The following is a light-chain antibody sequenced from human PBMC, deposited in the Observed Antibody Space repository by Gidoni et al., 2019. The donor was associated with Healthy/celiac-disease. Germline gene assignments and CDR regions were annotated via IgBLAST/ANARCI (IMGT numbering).Light chain of an antibody. CDR2: KDS. CDR1: ALQKQY. Sequence: SYELTQPPPLSASPGQTARITCSGDALQKQYAYWYQQKPGQAPVLVIYKDSERPSGIPERFSGSSSGTTVTLTISGVQAEDEADYYCQSADSSGTYLFGGGTKLTVL. J-gene: IGLJ2*01. V-gene: IGLV3-25*02. CDR3: QSADSSGTYL.